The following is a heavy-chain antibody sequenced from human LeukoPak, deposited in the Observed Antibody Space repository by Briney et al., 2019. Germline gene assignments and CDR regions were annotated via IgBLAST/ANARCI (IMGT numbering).Heavy chain of an antibody. V-gene: IGHV4-39*07. CDR1: GGSISSSSYY. Sequence: SETLSLTCTVSGGSISSSSYYWGWIRQPPGKGLEWIGSIYYSGSTYYNPSLKSRVTISVDTSKNQFSLKLNSVTAADTAVYYCARSGWAYGMDVWGQGTTVTVSS. D-gene: IGHD3-10*01. CDR3: ARSGWAYGMDV. J-gene: IGHJ6*02. CDR2: IYYSGST.